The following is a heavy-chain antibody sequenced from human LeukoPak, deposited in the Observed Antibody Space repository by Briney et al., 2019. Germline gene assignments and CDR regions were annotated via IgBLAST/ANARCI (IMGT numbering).Heavy chain of an antibody. CDR1: GGSISSGGYY. CDR2: IYYSGST. CDR3: ARDVSYDSSAHDAFDI. D-gene: IGHD3-22*01. J-gene: IGHJ3*02. Sequence: SETLSLTCTVSGGSISSGGYYWSWIRQPPGKGLEWIGYIYYSGSTYYNPSLKSRVTISVDTSKNQFSLKLSSVTAADTAVYYCARDVSYDSSAHDAFDIWGQGTMVTVSS. V-gene: IGHV4-30-4*08.